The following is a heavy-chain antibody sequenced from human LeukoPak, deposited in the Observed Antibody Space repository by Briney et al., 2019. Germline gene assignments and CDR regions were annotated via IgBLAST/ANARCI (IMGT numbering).Heavy chain of an antibody. CDR3: ARGTAYYDYVWGSYRGPTDFGY. D-gene: IGHD3-16*02. CDR1: GGSISSYY. V-gene: IGHV4-59*01. CDR2: IYYSGST. Sequence: SETLSLTCTVSGGSISSYYWSWIRQPPGKGLEWIGYIYYSGSTNYNPSLKSRVTISVDTSKNQFSLKLSSVTAADTAVYYCARGTAYYDYVWGSYRGPTDFGYWGQGTLVTVSS. J-gene: IGHJ4*02.